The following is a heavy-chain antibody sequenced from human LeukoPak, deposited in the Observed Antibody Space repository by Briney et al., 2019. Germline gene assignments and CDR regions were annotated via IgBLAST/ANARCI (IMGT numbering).Heavy chain of an antibody. CDR3: ARDVAAAGNEGV. J-gene: IGHJ6*04. CDR2: IYHSGST. Sequence: SETLSLTCTVSGGSISSYYWSWIRQPPGKGLEWIGYIYHSGSTYYNPSLKSRVTISVDRSKNQFSLKLSSVTATDTAVYYCARDVAAAGNEGVWGKGTTVTVSS. CDR1: GGSISSYY. D-gene: IGHD6-13*01. V-gene: IGHV4-59*12.